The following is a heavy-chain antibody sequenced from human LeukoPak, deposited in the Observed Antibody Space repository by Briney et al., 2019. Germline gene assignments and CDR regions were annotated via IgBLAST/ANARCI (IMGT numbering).Heavy chain of an antibody. V-gene: IGHV4-59*01. CDR3: ARVKVAAVDP. Sequence: PSETLSLTCTVSGGSIRSDYWSWIRQPPGKGLEWIGYISYSGTTNYNPSLKSRVTLSVDTSKNQFSLKLSSVTAADTAVYYCARVKVAAVDPWGQGTLVTVSS. J-gene: IGHJ5*02. CDR1: GGSIRSDY. CDR2: ISYSGTT. D-gene: IGHD6-19*01.